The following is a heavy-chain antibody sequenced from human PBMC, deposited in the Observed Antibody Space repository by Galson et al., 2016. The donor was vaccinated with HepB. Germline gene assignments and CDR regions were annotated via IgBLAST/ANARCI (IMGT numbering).Heavy chain of an antibody. J-gene: IGHJ4*02. CDR1: GGSFSGYY. Sequence: TLSLTCAVYGGSFSGYYWSWIRQPPGKGLEWIGEIDHSGSTNYNPSLKSRVAITADTSTNQVSLMVTSVTAADTAVYYCARRAATYDSSGYYYGADGDYWGQGTLVTVSS. CDR3: ARRAATYDSSGYYYGADGDY. V-gene: IGHV4-34*01. D-gene: IGHD3-22*01. CDR2: IDHSGST.